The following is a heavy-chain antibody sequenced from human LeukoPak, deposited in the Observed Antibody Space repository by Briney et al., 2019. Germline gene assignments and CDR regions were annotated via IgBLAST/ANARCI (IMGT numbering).Heavy chain of an antibody. J-gene: IGHJ4*02. Sequence: PSETLSLTCTVSGGSISSYFWSWTRQPPGKGLEWIGYIYYSGTTNYNPSLKSRVTISVDTSKNQFSLKLSSVTAADTAVYYCARGARWPVSDYWGQGTLVTVSS. V-gene: IGHV4-59*12. CDR1: GGSISSYF. D-gene: IGHD4-23*01. CDR3: ARGARWPVSDY. CDR2: IYYSGTT.